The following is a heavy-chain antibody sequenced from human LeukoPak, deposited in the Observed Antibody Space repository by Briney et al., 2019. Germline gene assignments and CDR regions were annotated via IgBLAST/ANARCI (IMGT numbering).Heavy chain of an antibody. D-gene: IGHD6-19*01. CDR2: ISSSGSTV. CDR1: GFTFSSYN. Sequence: PGGSLRLSCAASGFTFSSYNMNWVRQAPGKGLEWVSDISSSGSTVYYADSVKGRFTISRDNAKNSLYLQMNSLRAEDTAVYYCARDSSGWSYYFDCWGQGTLVTVSS. V-gene: IGHV3-48*04. J-gene: IGHJ4*02. CDR3: ARDSSGWSYYFDC.